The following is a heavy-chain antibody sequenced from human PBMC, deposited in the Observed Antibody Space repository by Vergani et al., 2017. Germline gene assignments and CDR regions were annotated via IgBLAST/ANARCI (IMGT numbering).Heavy chain of an antibody. CDR1: GYTFTDYF. J-gene: IGHJ4*02. V-gene: IGHV1-69*01. CDR2: INPIFGTA. Sequence: QVQLVQSGAEVKKPGASVKVSCKASGYTFTDYFMHWVRQAPGQGLEWMGWINPIFGTANYAQKFQGRVTITADESTSTAYMGLSSLRSEDTAVYYCARSYYDFWSGYYRVWGQGTLVTVSS. CDR3: ARSYYDFWSGYYRV. D-gene: IGHD3-3*01.